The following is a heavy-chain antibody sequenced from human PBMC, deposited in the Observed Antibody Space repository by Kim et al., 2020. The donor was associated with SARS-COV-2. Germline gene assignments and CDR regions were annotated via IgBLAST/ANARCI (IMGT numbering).Heavy chain of an antibody. J-gene: IGHJ6*02. CDR2: IRSKANSYAT. CDR3: TRHGRDQLPIYYYYGMDV. D-gene: IGHD2-2*01. V-gene: IGHV3-73*01. CDR1: GFTFSGSA. Sequence: GGSLRLSCAASGFTFSGSAMHWVRQASGKGLEWVGRIRSKANSYATAYAASVKGRFTIARNDSKNTAHLQMNSLKTEDTAVYSCTRHGRDQLPIYYYYGMDVWGQGTTVTVSS.